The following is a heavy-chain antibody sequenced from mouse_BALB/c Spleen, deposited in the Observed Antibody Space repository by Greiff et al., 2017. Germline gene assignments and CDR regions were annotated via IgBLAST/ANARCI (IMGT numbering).Heavy chain of an antibody. V-gene: IGHV5-17*02. CDR2: ISSGSSTI. CDR1: GFTFSSFG. Sequence: EVQLVESGGGLVQPGGSRKLSCAASGFTFSSFGMHWVRQAPEKGLEWVAYISSGSSTIYYADTVKGRFTISRDNPKNTLFLQMTSLRSEDTAMYYCARGQVYGNYGYAMDYWGQGTSVTVSS. J-gene: IGHJ4*01. CDR3: ARGQVYGNYGYAMDY. D-gene: IGHD2-1*01.